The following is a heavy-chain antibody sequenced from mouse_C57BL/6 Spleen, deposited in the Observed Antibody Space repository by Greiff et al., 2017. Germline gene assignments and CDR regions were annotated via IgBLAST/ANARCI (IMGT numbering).Heavy chain of an antibody. Sequence: QVQLQQSGAELVKPGASVKMSCKASGYTFTTYPIEWMKQNHGKSLEWIGNFPPYNDDTKYNEQFKGKATLTVEKSSSTVYLELSRLTSDDSAVYYCARKDSSRAWFAYWGQGTLVTVSA. CDR1: GYTFTTYP. D-gene: IGHD3-2*02. J-gene: IGHJ3*01. V-gene: IGHV1-47*01. CDR3: ARKDSSRAWFAY. CDR2: FPPYNDDT.